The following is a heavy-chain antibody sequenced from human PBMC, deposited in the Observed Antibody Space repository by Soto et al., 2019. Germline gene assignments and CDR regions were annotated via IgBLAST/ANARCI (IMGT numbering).Heavy chain of an antibody. D-gene: IGHD2-15*01. Sequence: GGSLRLSCAASGFTFSSYAMSWVRQAPGKGLEWVSAISGSGGSTYYADSVKGRFTISRDNSKNTLYLQMNSLRAEDTAVYYCAKDGGLGYCSGGSCHNWFDPWGQGTLVTVSS. CDR1: GFTFSSYA. CDR3: AKDGGLGYCSGGSCHNWFDP. J-gene: IGHJ5*02. V-gene: IGHV3-23*01. CDR2: ISGSGGST.